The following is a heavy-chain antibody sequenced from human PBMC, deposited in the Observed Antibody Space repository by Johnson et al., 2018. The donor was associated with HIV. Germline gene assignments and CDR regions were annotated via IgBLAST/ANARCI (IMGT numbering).Heavy chain of an antibody. CDR1: GFTFSSYD. Sequence: VQLVESGGGVVQPGRSLRLSCAASGFTFSSYDMHWVRQAPGKGLEWVAVISYDGSNKYYADSVKGRFTISRDNSRNTLYLQMNSLRVEDTAMYYCAQEKSSGWSFHAFDIWGQGTVVTVSS. CDR3: AQEKSSGWSFHAFDI. V-gene: IGHV3-30*18. D-gene: IGHD6-19*01. J-gene: IGHJ3*02. CDR2: ISYDGSNK.